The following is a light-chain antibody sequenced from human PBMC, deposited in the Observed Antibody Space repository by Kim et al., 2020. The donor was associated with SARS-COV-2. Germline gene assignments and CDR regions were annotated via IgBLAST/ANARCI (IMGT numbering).Light chain of an antibody. V-gene: IGKV3-20*01. CDR2: GAS. CDR1: QTVSSSY. Sequence: EIVLTQSPGTLSLSPGERATLSCRASQTVSSSYIAWYQQKPGQAPRLLIYGASSGATGIPDRFRGSGSGTDFTLTISRLEPEDFAVYYCQQYDSPPCTFGQGTKVDIK. CDR3: QQYDSPPCT. J-gene: IGKJ1*01.